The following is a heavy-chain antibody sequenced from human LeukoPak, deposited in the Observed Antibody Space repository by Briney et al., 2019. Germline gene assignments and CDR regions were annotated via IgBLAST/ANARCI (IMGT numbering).Heavy chain of an antibody. D-gene: IGHD6-13*01. CDR1: GGSISSYY. CDR2: IYYSGST. V-gene: IGHV4-59*01. J-gene: IGHJ5*02. Sequence: SETLSLTCTVSGGSISSYYWTWIRQPPGQGLEWIGYIYYSGSTNYNPSLKSRVTISVDTPKNQFSLKLSSVTAADTAVYYCTRVDYSSSWYWFDPWGQGTQVTVSS. CDR3: TRVDYSSSWYWFDP.